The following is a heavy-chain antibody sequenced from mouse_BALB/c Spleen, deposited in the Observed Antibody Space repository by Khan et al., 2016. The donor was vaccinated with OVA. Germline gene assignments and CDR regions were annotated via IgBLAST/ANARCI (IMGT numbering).Heavy chain of an antibody. CDR3: VRGGGNSRFAY. V-gene: IGHV1S137*01. J-gene: IGHJ3*01. CDR1: GYTFTDFA. D-gene: IGHD2-1*01. CDR2: ISTYYGDA. Sequence: QVQLQQPGAELVRPGVSVKISCKGSGYTFTDFAMHWVKQSHAKSLEWIGVISTYYGDATNNQKFKGKATMTVDKSSSAAYMELARLTSEESAIYYCVRGGGNSRFAYWGQGTLVTVSA.